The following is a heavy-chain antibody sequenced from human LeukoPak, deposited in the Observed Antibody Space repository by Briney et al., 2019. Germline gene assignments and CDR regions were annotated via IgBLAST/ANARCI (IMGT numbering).Heavy chain of an antibody. CDR3: AKFDQDWGTFDY. CDR2: IKPDNGDT. J-gene: IGHJ4*02. Sequence: ASVKVSCKASGYTFTGYYMHWLRQAPGQGLEWMGWIKPDNGDTNYVKKFQGRVTMTRDTSITTAYTELSLRSDDTAVYYCAKFDQDWGTFDYWGQGTVVTVSS. CDR1: GYTFTGYY. V-gene: IGHV1-2*02. D-gene: IGHD7-27*01.